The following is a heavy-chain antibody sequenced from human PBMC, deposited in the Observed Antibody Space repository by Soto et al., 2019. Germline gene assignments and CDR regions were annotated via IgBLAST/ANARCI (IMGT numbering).Heavy chain of an antibody. D-gene: IGHD3-16*02. J-gene: IGHJ4*02. V-gene: IGHV3-23*01. Sequence: GGSLRLSCAASGFTFSSYAMSWVRQAPGKGLEWVSGISGSGGSTYYADSVKGRFTISRDNSKNTLYLQMNSLRAEDTAVYYCAKSYRAPFTRGYFDYWGQGTLVTVSS. CDR1: GFTFSSYA. CDR2: ISGSGGST. CDR3: AKSYRAPFTRGYFDY.